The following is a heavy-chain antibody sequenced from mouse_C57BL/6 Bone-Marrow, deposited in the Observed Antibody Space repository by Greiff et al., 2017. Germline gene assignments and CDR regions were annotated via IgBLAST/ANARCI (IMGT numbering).Heavy chain of an antibody. CDR3: ARIYYYGSSYVLHYYFDY. Sequence: DVKLVESGGGLVKPGGSLKLSCAASGFTFSSYAMSWVRQTPEKRLEWVATISDGGSYTYYPDNVKGRFTISRDNAKNNLYLQMSHRKSEDTAMYYCARIYYYGSSYVLHYYFDYWGQGTTLTVSS. D-gene: IGHD1-1*01. V-gene: IGHV5-4*03. CDR2: ISDGGSYT. CDR1: GFTFSSYA. J-gene: IGHJ2*01.